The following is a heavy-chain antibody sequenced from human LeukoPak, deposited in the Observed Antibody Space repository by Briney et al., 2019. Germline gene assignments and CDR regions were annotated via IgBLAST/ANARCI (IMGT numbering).Heavy chain of an antibody. CDR1: GYSISSGYY. Sequence: PSETLSLTCAVSGYSISSGYYWGWIRQPPGKGLEWIGSIYHSGSTYYNPSLKSRVTISVDTSKNQFSLKLSSVTAADTAVYYCARDRYDFWSGFDYWGQGTLVTVSS. CDR2: IYHSGST. V-gene: IGHV4-38-2*02. CDR3: ARDRYDFWSGFDY. J-gene: IGHJ4*02. D-gene: IGHD3-3*01.